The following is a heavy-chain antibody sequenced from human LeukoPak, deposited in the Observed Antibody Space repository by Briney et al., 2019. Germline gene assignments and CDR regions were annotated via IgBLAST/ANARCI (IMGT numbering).Heavy chain of an antibody. CDR2: IYYTGSS. D-gene: IGHD6-19*01. Sequence: PSETLSLTCSVSGGSISFYHWSWIRQPPGKGLEWIGYIYYTGSSNYNPSLESRVTTSVDTSKNQFSLKLTSVTAADTAVYYCARLTTWGAGAGPWALDNWGQGTLVTVSS. V-gene: IGHV4-59*08. J-gene: IGHJ4*02. CDR1: GGSISFYH. CDR3: ARLTTWGAGAGPWALDN.